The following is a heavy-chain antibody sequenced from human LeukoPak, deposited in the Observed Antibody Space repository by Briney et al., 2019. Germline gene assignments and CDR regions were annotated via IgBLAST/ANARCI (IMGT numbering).Heavy chain of an antibody. CDR2: IYGGGST. Sequence: GGSLRLSCAASGFTVSNNYMSWVRQAPGKGLEWVSVIYGGGSTYYADSVKGRFTISRDNSKNTLYLQMNSLRPEDTAIYYCARDGNAVAGLFGYWGQGTLVTVSS. J-gene: IGHJ4*02. V-gene: IGHV3-66*02. CDR3: ARDGNAVAGLFGY. D-gene: IGHD6-19*01. CDR1: GFTVSNNY.